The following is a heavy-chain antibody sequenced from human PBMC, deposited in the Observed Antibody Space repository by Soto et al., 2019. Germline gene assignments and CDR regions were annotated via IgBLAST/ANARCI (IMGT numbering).Heavy chain of an antibody. CDR2: INTVNGNT. CDR3: ARDKDRSGWYNWFDP. J-gene: IGHJ5*02. Sequence: SVKVSCKASGYTFITYVIHWVRQAPGQRLQWMGWINTVNGNTKYSQNFQGRVTFSKDPSANTASMELSSLRSEDTAVYYCARDKDRSGWYNWFDPWGQGTLVTVAS. D-gene: IGHD6-19*01. V-gene: IGHV1-3*04. CDR1: GYTFITYV.